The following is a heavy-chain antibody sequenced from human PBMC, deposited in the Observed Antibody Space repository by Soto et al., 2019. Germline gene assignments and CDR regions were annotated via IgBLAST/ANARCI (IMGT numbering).Heavy chain of an antibody. V-gene: IGHV3-23*01. Sequence: GGSLRLSCAASGFTFSSYAMSWVRQAPGKGLEWVAAISGSGGSTYYADSVKGRFTISRDNSKNTLYLQMNSLRAEDTAVYYCAKDFLKTVDLGPYYYYGMDVWGQGTTVTVSS. J-gene: IGHJ6*02. CDR3: AKDFLKTVDLGPYYYYGMDV. CDR2: ISGSGGST. D-gene: IGHD5-12*01. CDR1: GFTFSSYA.